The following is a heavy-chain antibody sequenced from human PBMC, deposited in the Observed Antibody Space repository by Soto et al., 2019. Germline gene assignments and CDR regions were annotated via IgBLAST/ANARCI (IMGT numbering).Heavy chain of an antibody. D-gene: IGHD3-22*01. J-gene: IGHJ4*02. CDR2: ISYDGSNK. CDR1: GFTFSSYA. V-gene: IGHV3-30-3*01. Sequence: GGSLRLSCAASGFTFSSYAMHWVRQAPGKGLEWVAVISYDGSNKYYADSVKGRFTISRDNSKNTLYLQMNSLRAEDTAVYYCARDPNYYDSSGYYGLDYWGQGTLVTVS. CDR3: ARDPNYYDSSGYYGLDY.